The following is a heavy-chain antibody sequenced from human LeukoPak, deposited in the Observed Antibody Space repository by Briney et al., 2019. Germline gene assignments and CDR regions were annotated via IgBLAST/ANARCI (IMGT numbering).Heavy chain of an antibody. J-gene: IGHJ6*02. CDR2: IYHSGST. D-gene: IGHD6-13*01. CDR3: ARDQVLGLSGIALYYGMDV. V-gene: IGHV4-4*02. CDR1: GGSIISSNW. Sequence: SETLSLTCAVSGGSIISSNWWSWVRQPPGKGLEWIGEIYHSGSTNYNPSLKSRVTISVDKSKNQFSLKLSSVTAADTAVYYCARDQVLGLSGIALYYGMDVWGQGTTVTVSS.